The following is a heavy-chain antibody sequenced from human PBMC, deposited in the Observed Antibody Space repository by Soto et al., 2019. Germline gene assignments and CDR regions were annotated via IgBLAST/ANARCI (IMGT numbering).Heavy chain of an antibody. V-gene: IGHV1-18*01. D-gene: IGHD3-10*01. J-gene: IGHJ6*02. CDR1: GYTFSNFG. CDR2: ISDYNGNT. CDR3: AREGYYSGSGTYSPPRYYGMDV. Sequence: QVQLVQSGAEVRKPGASVKVSCKASGYTFSNFGLSWVRQAPGQGLEWMGWISDYNGNTHYAQKFQGRLIMTTDTSTGTAYVELRSLTSDDTAVYFCAREGYYSGSGTYSPPRYYGMDVWGPGTTVTVSS.